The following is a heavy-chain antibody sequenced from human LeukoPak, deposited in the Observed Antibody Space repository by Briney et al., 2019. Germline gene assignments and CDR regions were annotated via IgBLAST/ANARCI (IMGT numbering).Heavy chain of an antibody. CDR2: IYYSGST. Sequence: SETLSLTCTVSGGSISSYYWSWIRQPPGKGLEWIGYIYYSGSTNYNPSLKSRVTISVDTSKNQFSLKLSSVTAADTAVYYCARDLRDTNGGNFDYWGQGTLVTVSS. D-gene: IGHD2-8*01. J-gene: IGHJ4*02. CDR1: GGSISSYY. V-gene: IGHV4-59*01. CDR3: ARDLRDTNGGNFDY.